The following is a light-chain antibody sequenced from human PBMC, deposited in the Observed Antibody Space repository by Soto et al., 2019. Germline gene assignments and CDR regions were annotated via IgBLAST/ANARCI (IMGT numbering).Light chain of an antibody. Sequence: EVVMTQSPATLSVSPRERATLSCRASQSVDSNLVWYQQKPGQAPRLLIYGASTRATGIPGRFSGSGFGTEFTLAISSLQSEDFAVYYCQQYKHWPRTFGQGTKVEIK. CDR2: GAS. V-gene: IGKV3-15*01. J-gene: IGKJ1*01. CDR3: QQYKHWPRT. CDR1: QSVDSN.